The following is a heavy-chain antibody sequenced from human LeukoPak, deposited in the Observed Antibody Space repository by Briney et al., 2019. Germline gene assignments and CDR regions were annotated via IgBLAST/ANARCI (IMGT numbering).Heavy chain of an antibody. CDR1: GFIFRNYA. J-gene: IGHJ4*02. V-gene: IGHV3-23*01. CDR2: ISGSGGNT. CDR3: PAREWGL. D-gene: IGHD1-26*01. Sequence: GGSLRLSCAASGFIFRNYAMSWVRQAPGKGLEWVSAISGSGGNTYYADSVKGRFTISRDNSKNTLYLQMNSLRAEDTAVYYCPAREWGLWGQGTLVTVSS.